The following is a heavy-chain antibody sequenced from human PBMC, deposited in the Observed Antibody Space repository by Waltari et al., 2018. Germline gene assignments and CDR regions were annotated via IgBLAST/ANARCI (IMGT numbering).Heavy chain of an antibody. Sequence: QLQLQESGPGLLRPSETLSLTCTAAVGSISSTTDSWGWIRQPPGKGLEWIGSIHHTGSIYYNPSLKTRVTISADTSRQHLSLKLRSVTAADTALYYCARSVAARRINWFDPWGQGTLVTVSS. CDR3: ARSVAARRINWFDP. D-gene: IGHD6-6*01. V-gene: IGHV4-39*02. CDR2: IHHTGSI. J-gene: IGHJ5*02. CDR1: VGSISSTTDS.